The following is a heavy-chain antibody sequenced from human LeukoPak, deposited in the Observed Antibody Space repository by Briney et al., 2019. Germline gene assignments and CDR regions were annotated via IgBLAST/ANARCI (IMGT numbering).Heavy chain of an antibody. D-gene: IGHD3-16*01. CDR1: GFTFSSYA. V-gene: IGHV3-23*01. Sequence: GGSLRLSCAASGFTFSSYAMSWVRQAPGKGLEWVSAISGSGGSTYYADSVKGRFTISRDNSKNTLYLQMGSLRAEDMAVYYCAREDDYVWGSYSYWGQGTLVTVSS. J-gene: IGHJ4*02. CDR2: ISGSGGST. CDR3: AREDDYVWGSYSY.